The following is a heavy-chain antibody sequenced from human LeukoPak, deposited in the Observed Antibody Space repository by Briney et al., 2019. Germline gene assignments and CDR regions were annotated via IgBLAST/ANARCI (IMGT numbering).Heavy chain of an antibody. CDR3: AREGGYSGYLDY. J-gene: IGHJ4*02. CDR2: ISYSGIT. D-gene: IGHD5-12*01. V-gene: IGHV4-59*01. Sequence: SETLSLTCTVSGDSISSYYWTWIRQPPGKGLEWIAYISYSGITNYNPPLKNRVTISLDTSKNQFSLRLSSVTTADTAVYYCAREGGYSGYLDYWGQGTLVTVSS. CDR1: GDSISSYY.